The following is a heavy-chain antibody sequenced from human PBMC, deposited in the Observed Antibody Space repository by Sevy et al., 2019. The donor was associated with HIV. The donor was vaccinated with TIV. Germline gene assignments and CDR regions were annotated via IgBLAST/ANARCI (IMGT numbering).Heavy chain of an antibody. CDR3: AREGFAAAWFNPNPSYYYGMDV. J-gene: IGHJ6*02. Sequence: SGTLSLTCTVSGGSISSGGYYWSWIRQHPGKGLEWIGYIYYSGSTYYNPSLKSRVTISVDTSKNQFSLKLSSVTAADTAVYYCAREGFAAAWFNPNPSYYYGMDVWGQGTTVTVSS. CDR1: GGSISSGGYY. CDR2: IYYSGST. V-gene: IGHV4-31*03. D-gene: IGHD6-13*01.